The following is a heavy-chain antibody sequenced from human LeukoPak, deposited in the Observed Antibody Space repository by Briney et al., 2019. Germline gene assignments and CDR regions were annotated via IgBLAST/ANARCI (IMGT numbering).Heavy chain of an antibody. D-gene: IGHD6-13*01. CDR2: IYTSGST. CDR1: GVSVTSYY. J-gene: IGHJ4*02. Sequence: SETLSLTCTVSGVSVTSYYWSGLRHPAGKGLEWLGLIYTSGSTSYNPSLRSRLTMSVDTSKNQFSLNLSSVTAADTAVYYCARFTKDSSSSSGYYFDYWGQGTLVTVSS. CDR3: ARFTKDSSSSSGYYFDY. V-gene: IGHV4-4*07.